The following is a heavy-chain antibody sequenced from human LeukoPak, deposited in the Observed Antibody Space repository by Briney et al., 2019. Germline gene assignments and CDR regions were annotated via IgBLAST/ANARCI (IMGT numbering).Heavy chain of an antibody. CDR3: ARGKAARVRWFHP. J-gene: IGHJ5*01. D-gene: IGHD6-6*01. V-gene: IGHV4-59*08. Sequence: SETLSLTCTVSGGSISSYYWTWIRQSPGKGLEWIGHLYNSGSTNYNPSLRSRVTISVDTAKNQFSLRLSSVTAADTAVYYCARGKAARVRWFHPLGQGTLV. CDR2: LYNSGST. CDR1: GGSISSYY.